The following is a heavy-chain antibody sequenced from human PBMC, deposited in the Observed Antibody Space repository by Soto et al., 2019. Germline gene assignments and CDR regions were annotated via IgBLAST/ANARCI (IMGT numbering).Heavy chain of an antibody. D-gene: IGHD3-3*01. CDR1: GYTFTGYF. Sequence: ASVKVSCKASGYTFTGYFIHWVRQAPGQGLEWMGWINPNSGATKYAQKFQGRVTMTRDTSVSTAYMELTLLRSDDTAIYYCARGGGTILAPLPWGEGTLVTVSS. V-gene: IGHV1-2*02. J-gene: IGHJ5*02. CDR3: ARGGGTILAPLP. CDR2: INPNSGAT.